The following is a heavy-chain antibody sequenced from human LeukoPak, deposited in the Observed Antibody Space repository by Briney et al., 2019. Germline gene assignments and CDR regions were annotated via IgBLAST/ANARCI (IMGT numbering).Heavy chain of an antibody. CDR3: AVYCSSTNCQRMGGPPFEH. D-gene: IGHD2-2*01. Sequence: GGSLRLSCAASGFTFSGYGMHWVRQAPGKGLEWVAFIRYDGSNKYYADSVKGRFTISRDNSKNTLYLQMNSLRAEDTAVYYCAVYCSSTNCQRMGGPPFEHWGQGALVTVSS. CDR1: GFTFSGYG. V-gene: IGHV3-30*02. CDR2: IRYDGSNK. J-gene: IGHJ4*02.